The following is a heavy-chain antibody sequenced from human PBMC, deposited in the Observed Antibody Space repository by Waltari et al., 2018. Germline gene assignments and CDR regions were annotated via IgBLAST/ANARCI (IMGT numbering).Heavy chain of an antibody. V-gene: IGHV1-18*04. J-gene: IGHJ1*01. CDR2: VSTYNGNT. CDR3: ARLEGQTNYYDSSGYYQPGYLQH. Sequence: QVQLVQSGAEVKKPGASVKVSCKASGYTFTGYHMHWVRQAPGQGLEWMGWVSTYNGNTQYIQKLQGRVTMTTDTSTSTAHMELRSLRSDDTAVYYCARLEGQTNYYDSSGYYQPGYLQHWGQGTLVTVSS. D-gene: IGHD3-22*01. CDR1: GYTFTGYH.